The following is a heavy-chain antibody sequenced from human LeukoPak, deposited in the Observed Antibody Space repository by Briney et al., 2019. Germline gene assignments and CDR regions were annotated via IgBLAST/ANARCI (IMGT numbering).Heavy chain of an antibody. CDR1: GFTFSSYA. Sequence: ALRLSCSASGFTFSSYAMHWVRPAPGKGLEWVAVISYDGSNKYYADSVKGRFTISRDNSKNTLYLQMNSLRAEDTAVYYCARDRGYGSGSYYNIYYYGMDVWGQGTTITVSS. J-gene: IGHJ6*02. CDR2: ISYDGSNK. V-gene: IGHV3-30*04. CDR3: ARDRGYGSGSYYNIYYYGMDV. D-gene: IGHD3-10*01.